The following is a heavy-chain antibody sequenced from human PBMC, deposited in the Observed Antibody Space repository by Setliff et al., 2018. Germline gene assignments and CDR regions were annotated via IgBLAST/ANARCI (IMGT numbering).Heavy chain of an antibody. D-gene: IGHD3-22*01. Sequence: GESLTISCAASGFTFSNYWMHWVRRAPGKGLVWVSRINTAGTDTTHADSVKGRFTISRDNAKNTLYLQMNSLRAEDTAVYYCARVYYDSPWAFDIWGQGTMVTVSS. CDR2: INTAGTDT. J-gene: IGHJ3*02. CDR1: GFTFSNYW. V-gene: IGHV3-74*01. CDR3: ARVYYDSPWAFDI.